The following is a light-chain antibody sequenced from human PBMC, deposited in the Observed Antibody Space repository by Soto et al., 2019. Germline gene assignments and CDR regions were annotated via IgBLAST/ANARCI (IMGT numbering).Light chain of an antibody. CDR3: QQYNNWLPWT. J-gene: IGKJ1*01. V-gene: IGKV3-15*01. Sequence: EIVMTQSPATLSVSPGERATLSCRASQSVSSNLAWYQQKPGQAPRLLIYGASTRATGLPARFSGSGSGTDFTLTISSLQSEDFAVYYCQQYNNWLPWTFGQGTKVEIK. CDR1: QSVSSN. CDR2: GAS.